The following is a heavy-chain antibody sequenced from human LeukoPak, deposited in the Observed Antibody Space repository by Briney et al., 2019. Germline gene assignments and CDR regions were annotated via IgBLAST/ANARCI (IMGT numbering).Heavy chain of an antibody. D-gene: IGHD6-19*01. Sequence: GASVKVSCKASGGTFSSYAISWVRQAPGQGLEWMGRIIPIFGTANYAQKFQGRVTITTDESTSTAYMELSSLRSEDTAVYYCARDLRHSSVPYFDYWGQGTLVTVSS. CDR3: ARDLRHSSVPYFDY. CDR2: IIPIFGTA. J-gene: IGHJ4*02. V-gene: IGHV1-69*05. CDR1: GGTFSSYA.